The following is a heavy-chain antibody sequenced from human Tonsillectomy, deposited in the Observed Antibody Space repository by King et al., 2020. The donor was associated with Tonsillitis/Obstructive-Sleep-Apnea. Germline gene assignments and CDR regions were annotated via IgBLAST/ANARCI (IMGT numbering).Heavy chain of an antibody. Sequence: VQLVASGAEVKKPGESLKISCKGSGYSFTSYWIGWVRQMPGNGLEWMGVIYPGDSDTRYSPSFQGQVTISADKSISTAYLQWSSLRASDTAIYYCARAGDFWSGPQRYMDVWGKGTTVTVSS. J-gene: IGHJ6*03. CDR3: ARAGDFWSGPQRYMDV. CDR1: GYSFTSYW. CDR2: IYPGDSDT. D-gene: IGHD3-3*01. V-gene: IGHV5-51*01.